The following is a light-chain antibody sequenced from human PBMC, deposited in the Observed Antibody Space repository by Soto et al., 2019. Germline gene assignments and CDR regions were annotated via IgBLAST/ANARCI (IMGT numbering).Light chain of an antibody. V-gene: IGKV3-20*01. Sequence: EIVLTQSPGTLSLSPGERATLSCRASQSVSSNYLAWYQQKPGQAPRLLIYAASSRATGIPDRFSGSGSGTDFTLTISRLEPEDSAVYYCQQYCSSTHTFGHGTKLEIK. CDR1: QSVSSNY. CDR3: QQYCSSTHT. J-gene: IGKJ2*01. CDR2: AAS.